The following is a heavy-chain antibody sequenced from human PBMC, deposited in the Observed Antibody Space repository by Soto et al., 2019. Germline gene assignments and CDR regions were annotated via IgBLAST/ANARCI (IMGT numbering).Heavy chain of an antibody. V-gene: IGHV3-73*01. CDR3: TGQGEQQLVKGKCDP. D-gene: IGHD6-13*01. Sequence: PGGSLRLSCAASGFTFSGSAMHWVRQASGKGLEWVGRIRSKANSYATAYAASVKGRFTISRDDSKNTAYLQMNSLKTEDTAVYYCTGQGEQQLVKGKCDPWGQGPRVTLSS. CDR2: IRSKANSYAT. CDR1: GFTFSGSA. J-gene: IGHJ5*02.